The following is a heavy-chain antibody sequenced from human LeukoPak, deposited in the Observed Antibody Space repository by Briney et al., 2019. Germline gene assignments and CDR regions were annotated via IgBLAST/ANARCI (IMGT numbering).Heavy chain of an antibody. V-gene: IGHV5-51*01. CDR1: GYSLTSYW. J-gene: IGHJ3*02. CDR2: IFPDYPDT. D-gene: IGHD6-19*01. CDR3: ARLASSGWYSEDAFDI. Sequence: GESLKISCQGSGYSLTSYWIGWVRQMPGKGLEWMGIIFPDYPDTRYSPSFQGHVTISAAKSVTTAYLPWTSLKASDTAIYYCARLASSGWYSEDAFDIWGQGKMVTVSS.